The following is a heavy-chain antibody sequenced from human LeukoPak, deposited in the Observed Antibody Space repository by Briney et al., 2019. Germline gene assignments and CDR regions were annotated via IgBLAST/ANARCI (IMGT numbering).Heavy chain of an antibody. CDR2: IYTSGDT. V-gene: IGHV4-61*02. D-gene: IGHD3-10*01. Sequence: PSETLSLTCTVSGGSISSSSYYWSWIRQPAGKGLEWVGRIYTSGDTNYNPSLKSRVTMSLDTSKSQFSLRLTSVTAADTAVYYCAAMVRGVDAFDIRGQGTMVTVSS. CDR3: AAMVRGVDAFDI. J-gene: IGHJ3*02. CDR1: GGSISSSSYY.